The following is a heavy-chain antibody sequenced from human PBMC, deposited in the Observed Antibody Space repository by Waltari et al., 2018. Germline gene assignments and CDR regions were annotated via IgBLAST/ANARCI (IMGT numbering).Heavy chain of an antibody. CDR1: GFTFSSYW. Sequence: EVQLVESGGGLVQPGGSLRLSCAASGFTFSSYWMSWVRQAPGKGLERVGNIKQGVSEEYYVDSVKGRFTISRDNAKNSLYLQMNSLRAEDTAVYYCARVRGGSYPYYFDYWGQGTLVTVSS. J-gene: IGHJ4*02. CDR2: IKQGVSEE. CDR3: ARVRGGSYPYYFDY. D-gene: IGHD1-26*01. V-gene: IGHV3-7*01.